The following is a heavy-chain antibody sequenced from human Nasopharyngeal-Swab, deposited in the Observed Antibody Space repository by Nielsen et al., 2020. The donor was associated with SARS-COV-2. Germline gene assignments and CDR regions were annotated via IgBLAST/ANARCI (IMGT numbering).Heavy chain of an antibody. J-gene: IGHJ4*02. CDR3: ARVSLRVAAGTPDY. V-gene: IGHV4-31*03. CDR1: GGSISSGGYY. D-gene: IGHD6-13*01. CDR2: IYYSGST. Sequence: SETLSLTCTVSGGSISSGGYYWSWIRQHPGKGLEWIGYIYYSGSTYYTPSLKSRVTISVDTSKNQFSLKLSSVTAADTAVYYCARVSLRVAAGTPDYWGQGTLVTVSS.